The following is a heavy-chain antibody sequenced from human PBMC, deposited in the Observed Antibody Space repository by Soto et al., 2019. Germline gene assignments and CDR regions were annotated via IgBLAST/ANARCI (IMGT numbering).Heavy chain of an antibody. D-gene: IGHD2-15*01. CDR1: GFTFSSYW. Sequence: GGSLRLSCAASGFTFSSYWMSWVRQAPGKGLEWVANIKQDGSEKYYVDSVKGRFTISRDNAKNSLYVQMNSLRVEDTAVYYCARGGIGYCSGGTCFYTAFDIWGQGSMVTVSS. V-gene: IGHV3-7*02. CDR2: IKQDGSEK. J-gene: IGHJ3*02. CDR3: ARGGIGYCSGGTCFYTAFDI.